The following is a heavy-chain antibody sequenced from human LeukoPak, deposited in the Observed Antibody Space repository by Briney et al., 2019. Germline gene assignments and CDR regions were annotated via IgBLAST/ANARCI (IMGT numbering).Heavy chain of an antibody. CDR3: ARAAGTTTPAVYGMDV. CDR2: ISSSSSYI. Sequence: GGSLRLSCAASGFTFSSYSMNWVRQAPGKGLEWVSSISSSSSYIYYADSVKGRFTISRDNAKNSLYLQMNSLRAEDTAVYYCARAAGTTTPAVYGMDVWGQGTTVTVSS. D-gene: IGHD1-7*01. CDR1: GFTFSSYS. V-gene: IGHV3-21*01. J-gene: IGHJ6*02.